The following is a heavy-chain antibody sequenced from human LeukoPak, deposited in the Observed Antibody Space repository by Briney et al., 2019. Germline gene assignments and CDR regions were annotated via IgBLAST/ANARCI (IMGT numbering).Heavy chain of an antibody. CDR3: ARLPRGGSGYFVPYYYYYYMDV. Sequence: SETLSLTCTVSGGSISSSSYYWGWIRQPPGKGLEWIGSIYYSGSTYYNPPLKSRVTISVDTSKNQFSLKLSSVTAADTAVYYCARLPRGGSGYFVPYYYYYYMDVWGKGTTVTISS. CDR2: IYYSGST. D-gene: IGHD3-3*01. J-gene: IGHJ6*03. V-gene: IGHV4-39*01. CDR1: GGSISSSSYY.